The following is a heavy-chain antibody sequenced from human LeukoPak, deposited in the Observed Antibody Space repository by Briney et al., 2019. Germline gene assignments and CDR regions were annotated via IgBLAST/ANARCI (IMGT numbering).Heavy chain of an antibody. V-gene: IGHV1-69*01. J-gene: IGHJ4*02. Sequence: GASVKVSCKASGGTFSSYAISWVRQAPGQGLEWMGGIIPIFGTANYAQKFQGRVTITADESTSTAYMELSGLRSEDTAVYYCARELIAAAAPDYWGQGTLVTVSS. CDR3: ARELIAAAAPDY. D-gene: IGHD6-13*01. CDR2: IIPIFGTA. CDR1: GGTFSSYA.